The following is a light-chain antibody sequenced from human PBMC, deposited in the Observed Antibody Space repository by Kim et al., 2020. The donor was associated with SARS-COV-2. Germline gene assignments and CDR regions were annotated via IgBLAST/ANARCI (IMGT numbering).Light chain of an antibody. J-gene: IGKJ4*01. CDR3: QQYNDWPLLT. CDR2: GAS. CDR1: QSVKNN. Sequence: SPGERGTLSCRASQSVKNNLAWYQQRPGQAPRLLIYGASTRATDISARFSGSGSGTEFTLTIRSLQSDDLAVYYCQQYNDWPLLTFGGGTKVDIK. V-gene: IGKV3-15*01.